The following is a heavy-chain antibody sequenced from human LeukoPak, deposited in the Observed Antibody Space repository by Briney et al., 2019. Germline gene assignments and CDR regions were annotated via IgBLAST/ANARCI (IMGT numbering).Heavy chain of an antibody. V-gene: IGHV4-39*07. CDR3: ARGPYDYVWGSYRPPAYYFDY. J-gene: IGHJ4*02. CDR1: GGSISSSSYY. D-gene: IGHD3-16*02. Sequence: PSETLSLTCTVSGGSISSSSYYWGWIRQPPGKGLEWIGYINHSGSIYYNPSLKSRVTISVDRSKNQFSLKLSSVTAADTAVYYCARGPYDYVWGSYRPPAYYFDYWGQGTLVTVSS. CDR2: INHSGSI.